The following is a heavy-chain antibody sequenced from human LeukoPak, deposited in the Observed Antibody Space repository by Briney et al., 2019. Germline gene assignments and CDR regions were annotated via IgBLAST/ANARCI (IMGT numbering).Heavy chain of an antibody. J-gene: IGHJ4*02. CDR2: IYYSGST. CDR1: GGSISSSSYY. CDR3: ARSLGYGDHVDY. Sequence: PSETLSLTCTVSGGSISSSSYYWGWIRQPPGKGLEWIGSIYYSGSTYYNPSLKSRVTISVDTSKNQFSLKLSSVTAADTALYYRARSLGYGDHVDYWGQGTLVTVSS. V-gene: IGHV4-39*01. D-gene: IGHD4-17*01.